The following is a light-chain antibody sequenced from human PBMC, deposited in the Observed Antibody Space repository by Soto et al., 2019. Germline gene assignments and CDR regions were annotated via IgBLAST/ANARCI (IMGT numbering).Light chain of an antibody. Sequence: DGQRTQSPSTLSASVGDRFTITCRASQSISSWLAWYQQKPGKAPKVLIYDASSLESGVPSRFSGSGAGTECTLTISSLQPDDVETDYCQQYYSYPITFGQGTRLEIK. CDR3: QQYYSYPIT. J-gene: IGKJ5*01. CDR2: DAS. CDR1: QSISSW. V-gene: IGKV1-5*01.